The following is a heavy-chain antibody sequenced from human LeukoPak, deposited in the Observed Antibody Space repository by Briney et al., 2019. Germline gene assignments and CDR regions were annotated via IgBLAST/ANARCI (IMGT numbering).Heavy chain of an antibody. D-gene: IGHD3-10*01. CDR3: TKGRGI. V-gene: IGHV4-61*09. CDR1: GGSISSGSYD. Sequence: SQTLSLTCTVSGGSISSGSYDWYWIRQPAGKGLEWIGHIYTSGSSNYSPSLKSRVTISVDTSKNQFSLKLTSVTAADTAVYYCTKGRGIWGQGTLVTVSS. J-gene: IGHJ4*02. CDR2: IYTSGSS.